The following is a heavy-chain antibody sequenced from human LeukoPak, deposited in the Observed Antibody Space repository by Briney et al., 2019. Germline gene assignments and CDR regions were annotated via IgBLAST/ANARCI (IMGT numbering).Heavy chain of an antibody. Sequence: NPSETLSFTCAVYAGTFNYYYWIWLGHPPGKGLEWIGKINHSGSTNYNPSVNGRVTISVDTSKNQFSLKLISVTAADTAVYYCARGLRSSGYYRGEYFQHCGYGTLVTVSS. CDR1: AGTFNYYY. V-gene: IGHV4-34*01. CDR3: ARGLRSSGYYRGEYFQH. D-gene: IGHD3-22*01. CDR2: INHSGST. J-gene: IGHJ1*01.